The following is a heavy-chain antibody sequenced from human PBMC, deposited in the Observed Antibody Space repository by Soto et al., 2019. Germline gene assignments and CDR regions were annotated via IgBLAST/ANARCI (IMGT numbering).Heavy chain of an antibody. D-gene: IGHD2-15*01. Sequence: QITLKESGPTLVKPTQTLTLTCTFSGFSLSTSGVGVGWIRQPPGKALEWLALIYWDDDKRYSPSLKSRLTILKYTSKNPLVLTMTNMDPVDTATYYCSHGRGYCSGGSCPPSGYYYCGMDVWGQGTTVTVSS. CDR3: SHGRGYCSGGSCPPSGYYYCGMDV. CDR2: IYWDDDK. CDR1: GFSLSTSGVG. J-gene: IGHJ6*02. V-gene: IGHV2-5*02.